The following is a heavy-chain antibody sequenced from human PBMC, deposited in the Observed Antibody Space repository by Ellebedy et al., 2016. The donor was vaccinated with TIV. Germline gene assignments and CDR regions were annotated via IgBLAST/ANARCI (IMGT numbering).Heavy chain of an antibody. Sequence: AASVKVSCKASGGTFSTYALSWVRQAPGQGLEWMGGIIPMFGTANYAQKFQGRVSITADKSTTTVYMEVSSLRSEDTAVYYCARSMVREVSDQFYYGLDVWGQGTTVTVSS. J-gene: IGHJ6*02. CDR3: ARSMVREVSDQFYYGLDV. CDR1: GGTFSTYA. CDR2: IIPMFGTA. D-gene: IGHD3-10*01. V-gene: IGHV1-69*06.